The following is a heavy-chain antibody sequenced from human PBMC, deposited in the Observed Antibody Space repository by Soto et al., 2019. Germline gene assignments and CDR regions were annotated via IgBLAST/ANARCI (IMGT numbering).Heavy chain of an antibody. CDR2: INPNSGGT. Sequence: GASVKVSCKASGYTFTGYYMHWVRQAPGQGLEWMGWINPNSGGTNYAQKFQGWVTMTRDTSISTAYMELSRLRSDDTAVYYCARVSSSWYPYYFDYWGQGTLVTVS. D-gene: IGHD6-13*01. J-gene: IGHJ4*02. CDR3: ARVSSSWYPYYFDY. V-gene: IGHV1-2*04. CDR1: GYTFTGYY.